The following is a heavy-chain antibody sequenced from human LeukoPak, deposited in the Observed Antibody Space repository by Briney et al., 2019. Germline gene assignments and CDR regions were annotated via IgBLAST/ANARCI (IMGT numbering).Heavy chain of an antibody. D-gene: IGHD3-22*01. V-gene: IGHV1-2*02. CDR3: ARPQLPDSSGPNDAFDI. J-gene: IGHJ3*02. CDR2: INPNSGGT. Sequence: ASVKVSCKASGYTFTGYYMHWVRQAPGQGLEWMGWINPNSGGTNYAQKFQGRVTMTRDTSISTAYMELSRLRSDDTAVYYCARPQLPDSSGPNDAFDIWGQGTMVTVSS. CDR1: GYTFTGYY.